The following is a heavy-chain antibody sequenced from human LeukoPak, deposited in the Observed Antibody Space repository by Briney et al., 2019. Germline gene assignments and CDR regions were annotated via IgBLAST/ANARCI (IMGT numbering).Heavy chain of an antibody. Sequence: TGGSLRLSCAASGFTFSSYWMTWVHQAPGKGLEWVANINQDGNEKYYVDSVKGRFTISRDNAKNSLYLQMNSLRAEDTAVYFCARFYTTKDAFDIWGQGTMVTVSS. J-gene: IGHJ3*02. D-gene: IGHD1-1*01. CDR2: INQDGNEK. CDR1: GFTFSSYW. V-gene: IGHV3-7*01. CDR3: ARFYTTKDAFDI.